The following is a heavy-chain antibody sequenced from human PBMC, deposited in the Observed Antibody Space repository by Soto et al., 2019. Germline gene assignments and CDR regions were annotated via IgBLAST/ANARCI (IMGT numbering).Heavy chain of an antibody. Sequence: VQLVESGGGLVKPGGSLRLSCAASGFTFSSYSMNWVRQAPGKGLEWVSSISSSSSYIYYADSVKGRFTISRDNAKNSLYLQMNSLRAEDTAVYYCARDLNSELELAYWGQGTLVTVSS. D-gene: IGHD1-7*01. CDR2: ISSSSSYI. CDR1: GFTFSSYS. CDR3: ARDLNSELELAY. V-gene: IGHV3-21*01. J-gene: IGHJ4*02.